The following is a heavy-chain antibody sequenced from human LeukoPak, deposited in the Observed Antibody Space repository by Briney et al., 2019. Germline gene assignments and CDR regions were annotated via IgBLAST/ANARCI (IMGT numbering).Heavy chain of an antibody. V-gene: IGHV4-39*01. CDR3: ARRYGSGSYPRAYYFDY. J-gene: IGHJ4*02. D-gene: IGHD3-10*01. CDR2: IYYSGNT. Sequence: SETLSLTCTVSGVSISSSNSYWGWIRQPPGKGLEWIGSIYYSGNTYYNASLKSQVSISIDTSKNQFSLRLTSVTAADTAVYYCARRYGSGSYPRAYYFDYWGQGTLVTVSS. CDR1: GVSISSSNSY.